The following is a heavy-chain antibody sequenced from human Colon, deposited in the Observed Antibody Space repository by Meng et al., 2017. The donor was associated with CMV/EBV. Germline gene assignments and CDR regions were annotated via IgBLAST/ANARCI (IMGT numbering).Heavy chain of an antibody. D-gene: IGHD3-10*01. CDR3: TRDRLLGSGTGGLDV. CDR2: ISTGGTTT. CDR1: GFTLSGYW. Sequence: GESLMISCAASGFTLSGYWVYWVRQAPGKGLVCVSRISTGGTTTGYADSVRGRFTISRDNAKSMVYLQMNDLRAEDTAVYYCTRDRLLGSGTGGLDVWGQGTTVTVSS. V-gene: IGHV3-74*01. J-gene: IGHJ6*02.